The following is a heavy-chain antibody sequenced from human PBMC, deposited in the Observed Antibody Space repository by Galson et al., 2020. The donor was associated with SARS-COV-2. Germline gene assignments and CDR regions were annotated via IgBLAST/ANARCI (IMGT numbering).Heavy chain of an antibody. V-gene: IGHV1-8*01. Sequence: ASVKVSCKASGYTFTSYDINWVRQATGQGLEWMGWMNPNSGNTGYAQKFQGRVTMTRNTSISTAYMELTSLSTEDTAVYYCARGRRITMIVVVIATDYYYYMDDGGKGNTVTVSS. CDR1: GYTFTSYD. CDR3: ARGRRITMIVVVIATDYYYYMDD. D-gene: IGHD3-22*01. CDR2: MNPNSGNT. J-gene: IGHJ6*03.